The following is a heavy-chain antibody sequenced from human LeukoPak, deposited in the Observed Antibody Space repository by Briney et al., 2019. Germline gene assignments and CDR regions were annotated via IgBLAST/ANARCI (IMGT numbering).Heavy chain of an antibody. CDR1: GGSISSSGYY. V-gene: IGHV4-39*01. CDR2: ISYTGTT. Sequence: SETLSLTCGVSGGSISSSGYYWAWIRQPPGTGLEWIGSISYTGTTYYNPSLKSRLTISADRSKNQFSLKLTSVTAADTAVYYCARRRIVATIDYWRQGTLVTVSS. D-gene: IGHD5-12*01. J-gene: IGHJ4*02. CDR3: ARRRIVATIDY.